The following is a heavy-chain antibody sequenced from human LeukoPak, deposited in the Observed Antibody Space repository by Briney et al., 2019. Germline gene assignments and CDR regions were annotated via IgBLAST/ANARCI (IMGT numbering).Heavy chain of an antibody. Sequence: SVTVSCKASGGTFSSYAISWVRQAPGQGLEWMGGIIPIFGTANYAQKFQGRVTITTDESTSTAYMELSSLRSEDTAVYYCARDCSVSSYYDFWSGYCYWGQGTLVTVSS. V-gene: IGHV1-69*05. CDR3: ARDCSVSSYYDFWSGYCY. J-gene: IGHJ4*02. D-gene: IGHD3-3*01. CDR1: GGTFSSYA. CDR2: IIPIFGTA.